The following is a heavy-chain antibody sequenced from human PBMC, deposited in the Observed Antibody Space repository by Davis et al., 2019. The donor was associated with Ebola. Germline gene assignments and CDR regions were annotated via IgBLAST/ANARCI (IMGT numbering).Heavy chain of an antibody. J-gene: IGHJ6*02. D-gene: IGHD2-2*01. CDR2: ITGGSGNT. Sequence: GGSLRLSCAASGFTFSTYAMSWVRQAPAKGLEWVSEITGGSGNTYYSDSVKGRFTISRDNSKNTLYLQMNSLRAEDTALYYCAKDSSTNYYYYYGMDVWGQGTTVTVSS. V-gene: IGHV3-23*01. CDR3: AKDSSTNYYYYYGMDV. CDR1: GFTFSTYA.